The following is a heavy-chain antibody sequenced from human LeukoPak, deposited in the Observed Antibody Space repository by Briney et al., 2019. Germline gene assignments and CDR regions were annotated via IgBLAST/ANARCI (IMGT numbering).Heavy chain of an antibody. CDR2: INHSGST. V-gene: IGHV4-34*01. CDR1: GGSFSGYY. Sequence: SETLSLTCAVYGGSFSGYYWGWIRQPPGKGLEWIGEINHSGSTNYNPSLKSRVTISVDTSKNQFSLKLSSVTAADTAVYYCARGSGLKPLDYWGQGTLVTVSS. CDR3: ARGSGLKPLDY. D-gene: IGHD3/OR15-3a*01. J-gene: IGHJ4*02.